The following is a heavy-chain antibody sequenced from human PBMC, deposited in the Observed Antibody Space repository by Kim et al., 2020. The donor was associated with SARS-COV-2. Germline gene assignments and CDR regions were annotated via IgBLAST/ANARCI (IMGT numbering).Heavy chain of an antibody. V-gene: IGHV3-15*01. CDR1: GFTFSNAW. CDR2: IKSKTDGGTT. J-gene: IGHJ4*02. Sequence: GGSLRLSCAASGFTFSNAWMSWVRQAPGKGLEWVGRIKSKTDGGTTDYAAPVKGRFTISRDDSKNTLYLQMNSLKTEDTAVYYCTTTPPITMVRGVHQDFDYWGQGTLVTVSS. D-gene: IGHD3-10*01. CDR3: TTTPPITMVRGVHQDFDY.